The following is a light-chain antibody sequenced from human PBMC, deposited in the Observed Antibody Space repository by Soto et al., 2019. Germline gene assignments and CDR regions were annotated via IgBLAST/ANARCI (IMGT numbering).Light chain of an antibody. V-gene: IGKV3-15*01. J-gene: IGKJ1*01. CDR3: QQYYNWPPRT. Sequence: EIVMTQSPATLSVSPGERATISCRASQSVSSNLAWYQQKPGQAPRLLIYGASTRATGIPARFSGSGAGTEFTLTISSLQSEDFAVYYCQQYYNWPPRTFGQGTKVEIK. CDR1: QSVSSN. CDR2: GAS.